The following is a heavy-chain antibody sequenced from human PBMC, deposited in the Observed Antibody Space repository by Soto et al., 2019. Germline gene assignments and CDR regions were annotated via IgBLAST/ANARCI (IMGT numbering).Heavy chain of an antibody. CDR3: AKDLYSSNIYYYGMDV. D-gene: IGHD6-13*01. V-gene: IGHV3-30*18. J-gene: IGHJ6*02. CDR2: ISYDGSNK. CDR1: GSTFSSYG. Sequence: LRLSCAASGSTFSSYGMHWVRQAPGKGLEWVAVISYDGSNKYYADSVKGRFTISRDNSKNTLYLQMNSLRAEDTAVYYCAKDLYSSNIYYYGMDVWGQGTTVTVS.